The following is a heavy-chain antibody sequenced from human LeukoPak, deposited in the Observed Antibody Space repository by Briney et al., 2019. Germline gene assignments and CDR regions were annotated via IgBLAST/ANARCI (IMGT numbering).Heavy chain of an antibody. V-gene: IGHV3-30*02. CDR2: IRYDGSNK. CDR1: GFTFSSYG. D-gene: IGHD6-13*01. CDR3: ARGTHNSSWPRVNYFDY. Sequence: GGSLRLSCAASGFTFSSYGMHWVRQAPGKGLEWVAFIRYDGSNKYYADSVKGRFTISRDNSKNTLYLQMSSLRAEDTAVYYCARGTHNSSWPRVNYFDYWGQGTLVTVSS. J-gene: IGHJ4*02.